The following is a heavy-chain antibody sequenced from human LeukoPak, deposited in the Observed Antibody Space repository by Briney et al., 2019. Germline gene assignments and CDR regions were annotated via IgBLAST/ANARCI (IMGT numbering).Heavy chain of an antibody. CDR1: GYTLTELS. Sequence: ASVKVSCKVSGYTLTELSMHSVRQAPGKGLEWMGGFDPEDGETIYAQKFQGRVTMTEDTSTDTAYMELSSLRSEDSSVYYCASTSSYSSGYYDYWGQGTLVTVSS. D-gene: IGHD3-22*01. J-gene: IGHJ4*02. V-gene: IGHV1-24*01. CDR2: FDPEDGET. CDR3: ASTSSYSSGYYDY.